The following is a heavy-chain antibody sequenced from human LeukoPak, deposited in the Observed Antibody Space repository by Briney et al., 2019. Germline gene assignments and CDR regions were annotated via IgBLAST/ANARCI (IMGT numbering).Heavy chain of an antibody. V-gene: IGHV4-59*01. Sequence: SETLSLTCTVSGASITSYYWSWIRQPPGMGLEWIGCIFYSGSTDYSPSLKSRATISLDTSKSQFSLMLTSVTTADTAVYYCARAGMWLPPIDYYYYGMDVWGQGTTVTVSS. CDR3: ARAGMWLPPIDYYYYGMDV. D-gene: IGHD6-19*01. CDR1: GASITSYY. J-gene: IGHJ6*02. CDR2: IFYSGST.